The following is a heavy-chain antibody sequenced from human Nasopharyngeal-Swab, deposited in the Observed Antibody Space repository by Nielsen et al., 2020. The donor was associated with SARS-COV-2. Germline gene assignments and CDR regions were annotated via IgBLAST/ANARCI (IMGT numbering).Heavy chain of an antibody. CDR2: INHSGST. CDR3: ARDTIGYCSSTSCYQYYYYYMDV. J-gene: IGHJ6*03. Sequence: RQAPGKGLEWIGEINHSGSTNYNPSLKSRVTISVDTSKNQFSLKLSSVTAAGTAVYYCARDTIGYCSSTSCYQYYYYYMDVWGKGTTVTVSS. V-gene: IGHV4-34*01. D-gene: IGHD2-2*01.